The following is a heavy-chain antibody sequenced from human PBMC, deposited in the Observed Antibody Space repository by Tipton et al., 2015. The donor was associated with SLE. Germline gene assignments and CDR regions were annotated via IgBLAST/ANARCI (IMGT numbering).Heavy chain of an antibody. Sequence: TLSLTCTVSGVSIRTGPYFWAWIRQPAGKGLEWIGHIHTSGTTYYNPSLKSRVTISRDKSKNQFSLNLSSVTAADTAVYYCASGGDLPYYLENWGQGTLVTVSS. CDR1: GVSIRTGPYF. D-gene: IGHD2-21*01. CDR3: ASGGDLPYYLEN. V-gene: IGHV4-61*09. J-gene: IGHJ4*02. CDR2: IHTSGTT.